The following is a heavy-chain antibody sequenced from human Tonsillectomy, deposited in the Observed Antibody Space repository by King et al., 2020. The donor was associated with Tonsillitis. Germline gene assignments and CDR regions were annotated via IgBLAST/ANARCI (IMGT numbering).Heavy chain of an antibody. CDR2: ISSSSSYI. CDR1: GFTFSTYS. D-gene: IGHD3-9*01. Sequence: VQLVESGGGLVKPGGSLRLSCAASGFTFSTYSMNWVRQAPGKGLEWVSSISSSSSYIYYADSVKGRFTISRDNAKNSLYLQMNSLRAEDTAVYYCARGTYYVILGGDHWGQGTLVTVSS. V-gene: IGHV3-21*01. J-gene: IGHJ4*02. CDR3: ARGTYYVILGGDH.